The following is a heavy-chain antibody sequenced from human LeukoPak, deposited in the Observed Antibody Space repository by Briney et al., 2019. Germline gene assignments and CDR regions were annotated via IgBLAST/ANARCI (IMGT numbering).Heavy chain of an antibody. Sequence: GGSLRLSCAASGFTFSSYGMHWVRQAPGKGLEWASYISSSSSTIYYARSVKGRFTISRDNPENSLYLQMNNLGAEDTAVYYCARDDHYNYYYMDVGGKGTTVTVSS. CDR2: ISSSSSTI. J-gene: IGHJ6*03. CDR3: ARDDHYNYYYMDV. CDR1: GFTFSSYG. V-gene: IGHV3-48*01.